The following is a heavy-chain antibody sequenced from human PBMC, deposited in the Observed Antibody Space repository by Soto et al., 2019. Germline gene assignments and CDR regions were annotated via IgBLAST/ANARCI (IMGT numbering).Heavy chain of an antibody. CDR1: GGSISNGGYS. CDR2: IYHSGST. D-gene: IGHD2-15*01. Sequence: PSETLSLTCAVSGGSISNGGYSWSWTRQPPGKGLEWIGYIYHSGSTYYNPSLKSRVTILVDRSKNQFSPKMSSMTAADTAVYYCARMDCSGGNCYFFDYWGQGALVTVSS. V-gene: IGHV4-30-2*01. CDR3: ARMDCSGGNCYFFDY. J-gene: IGHJ4*02.